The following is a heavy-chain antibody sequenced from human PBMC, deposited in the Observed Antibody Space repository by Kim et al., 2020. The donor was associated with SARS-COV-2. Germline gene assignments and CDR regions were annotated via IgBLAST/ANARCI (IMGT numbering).Heavy chain of an antibody. D-gene: IGHD2-2*01. J-gene: IGHJ4*02. CDR2: INGDGSST. Sequence: GGSLRLSCAASGFTFSSFWMHWVRQVPGKGLVWVSGINGDGSSTNYADSVKGRFTSSRDNAKNTLYLQMNSLRADDTAIYYCAKRDCTTASCHFYYFDYWGQGSLVTVSS. V-gene: IGHV3-74*01. CDR3: AKRDCTTASCHFYYFDY. CDR1: GFTFSSFW.